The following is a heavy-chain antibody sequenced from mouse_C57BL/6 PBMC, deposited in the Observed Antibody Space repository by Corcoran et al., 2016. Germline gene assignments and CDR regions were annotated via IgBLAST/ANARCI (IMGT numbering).Heavy chain of an antibody. J-gene: IGHJ3*01. Sequence: QIQLVQSAPELKKPGETVKISCKASGYTFTTYGMRWVKQAPGKGLKWMGWINTYSGVPTYADDFKGRFAFSLETSASTAYLQINNLKNEDTATYFCARTPFAFWGQGTLVTVSA. CDR1: GYTFTTYG. V-gene: IGHV9-3*01. CDR2: INTYSGVP. CDR3: ARTPFAF.